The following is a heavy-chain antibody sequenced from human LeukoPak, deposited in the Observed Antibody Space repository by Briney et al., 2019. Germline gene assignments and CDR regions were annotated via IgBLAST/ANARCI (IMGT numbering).Heavy chain of an antibody. D-gene: IGHD3-10*01. CDR2: IYPGDSDT. CDR3: ARQTRDGSGSRGYSFDF. J-gene: IGHJ4*02. Sequence: GESLKISCKGSGYNFNNYWLAWVRQMPGKGLEWMGIIYPGDSDTRYSPSFRGQVTISADKSISTAYLQWSSLKASDTAMYYCARQTRDGSGSRGYSFDFWGQGTLVTVSS. V-gene: IGHV5-51*01. CDR1: GYNFNNYW.